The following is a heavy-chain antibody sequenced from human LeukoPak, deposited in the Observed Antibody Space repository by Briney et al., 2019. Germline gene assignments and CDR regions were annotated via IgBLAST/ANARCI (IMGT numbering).Heavy chain of an antibody. CDR1: GGSISSGSYY. CDR3: ASAGYYDFWSGYREKPFDY. CDR2: IYTSGST. Sequence: SETLSLTCTVSGGSISSGSYYWSWIRQPAGKGLEWIGRIYTSGSTNYNPSLKSRVTISVDTSKNQFSLKLSSVTAADTAVYYCASAGYYDFWSGYREKPFDYWGQGTLVTVSS. J-gene: IGHJ4*02. D-gene: IGHD3-3*01. V-gene: IGHV4-61*02.